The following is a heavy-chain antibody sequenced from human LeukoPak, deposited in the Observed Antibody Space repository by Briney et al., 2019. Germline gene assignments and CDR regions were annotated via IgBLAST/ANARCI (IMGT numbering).Heavy chain of an antibody. CDR3: ARQSGDQSSAWYFDA. V-gene: IGHV4-39*01. CDR2: IHYSGKV. CDR1: GGSLRSSGHW. Sequence: SETLSLTCTVSGGSLRSSGHWWVWIRQPPGKGLEWIGSIHYSGKVYYNPSFKSRVTTSVDTSTDQFSLRLSSATAADTAIYYCARQSGDQSSAWYFDAWGQGTLVTVSS. D-gene: IGHD6-19*01. J-gene: IGHJ4*02.